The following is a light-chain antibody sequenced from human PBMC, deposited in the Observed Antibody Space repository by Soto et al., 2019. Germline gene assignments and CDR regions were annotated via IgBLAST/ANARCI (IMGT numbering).Light chain of an antibody. Sequence: DIQMTQSPSALSASVGDRVTITCRASQSISSYLNWYQQKPGKAPKLLIFDAFSLESGVPSRFSGSRSGTEFTLTISSLQPDDYATYYCQQYNSYSPLTFGGGTQLDI. V-gene: IGKV1-5*01. CDR1: QSISSY. CDR2: DAF. CDR3: QQYNSYSPLT. J-gene: IGKJ4*01.